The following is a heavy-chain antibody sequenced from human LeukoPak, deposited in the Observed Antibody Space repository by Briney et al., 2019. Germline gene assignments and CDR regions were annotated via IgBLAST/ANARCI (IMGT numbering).Heavy chain of an antibody. CDR2: INPNSGGT. Sequence: ASVKVSCKASGYIFTGYYIHWVRQAPGQGLEWMGWINPNSGGTNYEQKFQGRVTMARDTPISTAYMELSRLRSDDTAIYYGARNYGSGSDVYFDYWGQGTLVTVSS. D-gene: IGHD3-10*01. J-gene: IGHJ4*02. CDR3: ARNYGSGSDVYFDY. V-gene: IGHV1-2*02. CDR1: GYIFTGYY.